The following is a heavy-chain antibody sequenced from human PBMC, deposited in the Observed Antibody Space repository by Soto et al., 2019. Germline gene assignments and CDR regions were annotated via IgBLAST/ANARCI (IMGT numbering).Heavy chain of an antibody. CDR2: ISAYNGNT. V-gene: IGHV1-18*01. J-gene: IGHJ6*02. D-gene: IGHD3-10*01. Sequence: QVQLVQSGAEVKKPGASVKVSCKASGYTFTSYGISWVRQAPGQGLEWMGWISAYNGNTNYAQKLQGRVTMTTDTSTSTSYMELRRLRSDDTAVYYCAREGQYRMVRGVIGSGMDVWGQGTTVTVSS. CDR1: GYTFTSYG. CDR3: AREGQYRMVRGVIGSGMDV.